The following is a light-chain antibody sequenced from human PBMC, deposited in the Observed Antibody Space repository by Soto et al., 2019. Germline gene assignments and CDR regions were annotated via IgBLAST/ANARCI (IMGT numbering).Light chain of an antibody. J-gene: IGKJ4*01. V-gene: IGKV3-20*01. CDR2: GAS. CDR1: QSVFSNF. Sequence: EIVLTQSPGTLSLSPGERATLSCRASQSVFSNFLAWYQQKSGQAPRLLIYGASSRATGIPDRFSGSGSGTDFTLTISRLEPEDFAVYYCQQYGYSLPFGGGTKVEIK. CDR3: QQYGYSLP.